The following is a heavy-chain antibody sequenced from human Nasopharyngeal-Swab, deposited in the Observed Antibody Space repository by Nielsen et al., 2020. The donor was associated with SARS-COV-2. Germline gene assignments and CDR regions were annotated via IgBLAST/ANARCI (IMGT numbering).Heavy chain of an antibody. V-gene: IGHV3-21*01. D-gene: IGHD3-10*01. CDR2: ISSSSAYI. Sequence: GGSLRLSCAASGFTFSSYSMNWVRQAPGKGLEWVSSISSSSAYIYYADSVKGRFTISRDNAKNSLYLQMNSLRAEDTAVYYCAKDYYGSGGAYYFDYWGQGTLVTVSS. CDR3: AKDYYGSGGAYYFDY. J-gene: IGHJ4*02. CDR1: GFTFSSYS.